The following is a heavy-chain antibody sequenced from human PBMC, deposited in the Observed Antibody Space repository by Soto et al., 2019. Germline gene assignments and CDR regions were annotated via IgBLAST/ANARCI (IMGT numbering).Heavy chain of an antibody. J-gene: IGHJ3*02. V-gene: IGHV4-59*01. Sequence: PTETLSLACTVSGGSISSYYWSWIRQPPGKGLEWIGYIYYSGSTNYTPSLKSRGTISVDTSKNQFSLKLSSVTAADTAVYYCAKNYGNAFDIWGQGTMVTVSS. CDR3: AKNYGNAFDI. D-gene: IGHD3-10*01. CDR1: GGSISSYY. CDR2: IYYSGST.